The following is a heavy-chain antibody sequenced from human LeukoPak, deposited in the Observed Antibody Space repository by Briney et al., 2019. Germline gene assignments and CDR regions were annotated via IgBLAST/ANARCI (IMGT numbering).Heavy chain of an antibody. V-gene: IGHV1-69*02. CDR3: ASDMVRGPFDY. CDR2: IIPILGIA. Sequence: AASVKVSCKASGGTFSSYTISWVRQAPGQGLEWMGRIIPILGIANYAQKFQGRVTITADESTSTAYMELSSLRSEDTAVYYCASDMVRGPFDYWGQGTLVTVSS. D-gene: IGHD3-10*01. CDR1: GGTFSSYT. J-gene: IGHJ4*02.